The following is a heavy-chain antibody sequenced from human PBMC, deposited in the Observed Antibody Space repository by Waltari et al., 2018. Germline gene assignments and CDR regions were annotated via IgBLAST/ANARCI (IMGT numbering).Heavy chain of an antibody. J-gene: IGHJ4*02. CDR1: GFTVSSNY. V-gene: IGHV3-53*01. CDR2: IYRGGST. Sequence: EVQLVESGGGLIQPGGSLRLSCAASGFTVSSNYMSWVRQAPGKGLEWVSVIYRGGSTYDADSVKGRFTISRDNSKNTLYLQMNSLRAEDTAVYYCARDGAVTDGFDYWGQGTLVTVSS. D-gene: IGHD4-4*01. CDR3: ARDGAVTDGFDY.